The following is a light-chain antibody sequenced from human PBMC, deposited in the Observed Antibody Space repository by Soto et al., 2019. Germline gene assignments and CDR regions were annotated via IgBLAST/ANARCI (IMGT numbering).Light chain of an antibody. CDR2: WAS. J-gene: IGKJ2*01. Sequence: DFVMTQSPDSLLVSLGERATINCRSSQSVLYSSNNKNYLAWYQQKPGQPPKLLIYWASTRRSGVPDRFSGSGSGTDFTLTISSLQAEDVAVYYCQQYYCTPRTFGQGTKLEIK. CDR3: QQYYCTPRT. CDR1: QSVLYSSNNKNY. V-gene: IGKV4-1*01.